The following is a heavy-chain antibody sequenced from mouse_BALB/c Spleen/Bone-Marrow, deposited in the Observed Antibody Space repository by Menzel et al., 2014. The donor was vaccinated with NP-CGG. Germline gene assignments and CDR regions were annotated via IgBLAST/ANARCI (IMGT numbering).Heavy chain of an antibody. CDR3: ARYDYRYSWFAY. CDR2: IDPANGNT. J-gene: IGHJ3*01. Sequence: EVQLQHSGAELVKPGASVKLSCTASGFNIKDTYMHWVKQRPEQGLEWIGRIDPANGNTKYDPKFQGKATITTDTSSNTAYLQLRSLTSEDTAVYYCARYDYRYSWFAYWGQGTLVTVSA. D-gene: IGHD2-14*01. CDR1: GFNIKDTY. V-gene: IGHV14-3*02.